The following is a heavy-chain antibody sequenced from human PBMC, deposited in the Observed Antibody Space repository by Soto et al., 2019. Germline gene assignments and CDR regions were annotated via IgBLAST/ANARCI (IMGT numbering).Heavy chain of an antibody. D-gene: IGHD2-15*01. CDR2: ISSSSSTI. V-gene: IGHV3-48*01. CDR3: ATEVAPGLLVSY. J-gene: IGHJ4*02. CDR1: GFTFSSYS. Sequence: GGSLRLSCAASGFTFSSYSMNWVRQAPGKGLEWVSYISSSSSTIYYADSVKGRFTISRDNAKNSLYLQMNSLRAEDTAVYYRATEVAPGLLVSYWGQGTLVTVSS.